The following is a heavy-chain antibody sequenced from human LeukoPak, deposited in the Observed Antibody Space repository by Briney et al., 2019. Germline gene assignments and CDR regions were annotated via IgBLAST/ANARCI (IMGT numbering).Heavy chain of an antibody. J-gene: IGHJ4*02. CDR2: ISSSSSYI. D-gene: IGHD6-13*01. V-gene: IGHV3-21*01. CDR3: ARAAAAGTVLWY. CDR1: GFTFSSYS. Sequence: GGSLRLSCAASGFTFSSYSMNWVRQAPGKGLEWVSSISSSSSYIYYADSVKGRFTISRDNAKNSLYLQVNSLRAEDTAVYYCARAAAAGTVLWYWGQGTLVTVSS.